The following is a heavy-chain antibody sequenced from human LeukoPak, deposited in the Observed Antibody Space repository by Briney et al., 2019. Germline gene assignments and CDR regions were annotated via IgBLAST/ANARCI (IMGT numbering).Heavy chain of an antibody. J-gene: IGHJ4*02. CDR2: ISSSSSTI. Sequence: SGGSLRLSCAASGFTFSSYSMNWVRQAPGKGPEWVSYISSSSSTIYYADSVKGRFTISRDNAKNSLYLQMNSLRAEDTAVYYCARDHLYGDYPFDYWGQGTLVTVSS. CDR1: GFTFSSYS. V-gene: IGHV3-48*01. CDR3: ARDHLYGDYPFDY. D-gene: IGHD4-17*01.